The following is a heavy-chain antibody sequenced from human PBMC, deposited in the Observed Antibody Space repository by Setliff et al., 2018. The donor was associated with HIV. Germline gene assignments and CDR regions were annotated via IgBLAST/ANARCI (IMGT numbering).Heavy chain of an antibody. D-gene: IGHD3-3*01. V-gene: IGHV3-11*03. CDR3: ARRTLEFDAAGALDY. CDR2: ISHSGTYT. Sequence: GGSLRLSCAGSGFSFGDHYVAWIRQSPGKGLEWISYISHSGTYTNYADSVKGRFTISRDNSKNVVYLHMNSLTAEDAAIYYCARRTLEFDAAGALDYWGQGTLVTVSS. J-gene: IGHJ4*02. CDR1: GFSFGDHY.